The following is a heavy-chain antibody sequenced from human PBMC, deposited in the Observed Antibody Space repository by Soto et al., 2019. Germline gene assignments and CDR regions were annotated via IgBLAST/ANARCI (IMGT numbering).Heavy chain of an antibody. CDR1: GFTFSSYS. V-gene: IGHV3-21*01. CDR2: ISSTSSYI. J-gene: IGHJ6*03. Sequence: EVQLVESGGGLVKPGGSLRLSCAASGFTFSSYSMNWVRQAPGKGREWVSCISSTSSYIYYADSVKGRFTISRDNANNSLYLQLNSLRVEHTAVYYCTAGYGYGSAYYYYYYMDVWGTGTTVTVSS. CDR3: TAGYGYGSAYYYYYYMDV. D-gene: IGHD5-18*01.